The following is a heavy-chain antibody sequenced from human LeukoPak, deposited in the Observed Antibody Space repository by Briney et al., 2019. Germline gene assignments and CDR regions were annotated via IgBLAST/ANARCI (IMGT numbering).Heavy chain of an antibody. CDR3: ARQSSGWYRDAFDI. Sequence: AETLSLTCTVSGGSVSSGSYYWSWIPQPPGKGLEWIGPIHCSGSTNYNPSLKSRVTISVDTSKNQSSLELSSVTAADTAVYYCARQSSGWYRDAFDIWGQGTMVTVSS. CDR1: GGSVSSGSYY. V-gene: IGHV4-61*01. D-gene: IGHD6-19*01. CDR2: IHCSGST. J-gene: IGHJ3*02.